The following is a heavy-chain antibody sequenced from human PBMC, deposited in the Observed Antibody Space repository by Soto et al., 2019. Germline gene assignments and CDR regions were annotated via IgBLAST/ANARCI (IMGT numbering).Heavy chain of an antibody. D-gene: IGHD1-26*01. J-gene: IGHJ5*02. CDR2: IVPTLRLT. CDR3: ATEKYGAGRVGVDT. Sequence: QVQLVQSGAEVKKPGSSLKVSCETSGGTSTIYTITWVRQAPGQGLQWMGRIVPTLRLTNYAQDFQGRLTQTADTSTSTAHMELSSLTSEDTAVYYCATEKYGAGRVGVDTWGQGTLVTVSS. CDR1: GGTSTIYT. V-gene: IGHV1-69*08.